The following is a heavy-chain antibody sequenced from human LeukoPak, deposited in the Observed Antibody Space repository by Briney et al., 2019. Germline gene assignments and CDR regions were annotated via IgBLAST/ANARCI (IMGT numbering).Heavy chain of an antibody. J-gene: IGHJ4*02. D-gene: IGHD6-19*01. CDR2: ISSSGSTI. CDR3: ARVPGEYSSGWPPDY. CDR1: GLTFSSYE. V-gene: IGHV3-48*03. Sequence: GGSLRLSCAASGLTFSSYEMNWVRQAPGKGLEWVSYISSSGSTIYYADSVKGRFTISRDNAKNSLYLQMNSLRAEDTAVYYCARVPGEYSSGWPPDYWGQGTLVTVSS.